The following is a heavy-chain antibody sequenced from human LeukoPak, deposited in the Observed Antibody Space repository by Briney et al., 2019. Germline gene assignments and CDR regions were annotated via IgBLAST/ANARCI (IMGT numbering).Heavy chain of an antibody. V-gene: IGHV3-23*01. CDR3: AKLLLRRDGYNQGGPSGAY. D-gene: IGHD5-24*01. Sequence: GGSLRLSCAASGFTFSSYSMNWVRQAPGKGLEWVSAISGSGGSTYYADSVKGRFTISRDNSKNTLYLQMNSLRAEDTAVYYCAKLLLRRDGYNQGGPSGAYWGQGTLVTVSS. J-gene: IGHJ4*02. CDR1: GFTFSSYS. CDR2: ISGSGGST.